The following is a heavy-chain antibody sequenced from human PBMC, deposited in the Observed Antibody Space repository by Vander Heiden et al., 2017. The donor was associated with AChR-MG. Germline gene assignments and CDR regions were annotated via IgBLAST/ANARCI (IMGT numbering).Heavy chain of an antibody. CDR3: ATNYCSSTSCPQYYYYGMDV. D-gene: IGHD2-2*01. CDR2: FDPEDGET. V-gene: IGHV1-24*01. J-gene: IGHJ6*02. Sequence: QVQPVQSGAEVKKPGASVKVSCKVSGYTLTELSIHGVRQAPVKGREWMGGFDPEDGETIYEQKFQGRGTMTEDTSTDTAYMELSSLRSEDTAVYYCATNYCSSTSCPQYYYYGMDVWGQGTTVTVSS. CDR1: GYTLTELS.